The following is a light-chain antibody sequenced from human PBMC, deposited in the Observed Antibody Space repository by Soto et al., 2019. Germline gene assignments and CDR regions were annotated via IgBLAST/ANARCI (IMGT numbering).Light chain of an antibody. J-gene: IGKJ1*01. Sequence: DIHRTQSPSTLSASVGDRVTITCRASQSLSSRLAWYQQKPGKAPELLIYDASSLKSGVPSRFSGSESGTEFTLTISSLQPDDFATYYCQQYNNFWTFGQGTKVDIK. CDR2: DAS. V-gene: IGKV1-5*01. CDR1: QSLSSR. CDR3: QQYNNFWT.